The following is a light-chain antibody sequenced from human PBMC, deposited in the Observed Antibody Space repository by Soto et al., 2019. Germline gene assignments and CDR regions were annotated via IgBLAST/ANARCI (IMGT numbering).Light chain of an antibody. V-gene: IGKV3-11*01. J-gene: IGKJ1*01. CDR3: QQRSNWPRT. Sequence: IVLTQSPASLSLSPGIRATLSCRASQNISSYLIWYQQKPGQAPSILIYDVSNRATGIPARFSGSGSGTDFTLTISSLEPEDVAVYYCQQRSNWPRTFGQGTKVDIK. CDR2: DVS. CDR1: QNISSY.